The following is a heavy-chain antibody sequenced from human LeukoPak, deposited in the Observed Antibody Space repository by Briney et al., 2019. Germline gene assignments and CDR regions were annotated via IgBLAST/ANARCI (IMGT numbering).Heavy chain of an antibody. Sequence: PSETLSLTCTVSGGSISGYYWTWIRQPPGKGLEWIGYIYYTGSTNYNPSLKSRVTISVDTSKNQFSLNLSSVTAADTALYYRARFDRDGYNLDYWGQGTRVTVSS. CDR2: IYYTGST. CDR1: GGSISGYY. J-gene: IGHJ4*02. D-gene: IGHD5-24*01. V-gene: IGHV4-59*01. CDR3: ARFDRDGYNLDY.